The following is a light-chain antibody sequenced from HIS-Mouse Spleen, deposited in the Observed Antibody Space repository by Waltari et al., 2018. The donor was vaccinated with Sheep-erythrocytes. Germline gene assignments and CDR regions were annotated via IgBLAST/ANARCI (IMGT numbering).Light chain of an antibody. V-gene: IGLV3-1*01. Sequence: SYELTQPPSVSVSPGQTASITCSGEKLGDKHACWYHQKPGRSPVLVIYQDSKRPSGIPERFSGSNSGNTATLTISGTQAMDEADYYCCSYAGSYNHVFATGTKVTVL. CDR1: KLGDKH. CDR2: QDS. J-gene: IGLJ1*01. CDR3: CSYAGSYNHV.